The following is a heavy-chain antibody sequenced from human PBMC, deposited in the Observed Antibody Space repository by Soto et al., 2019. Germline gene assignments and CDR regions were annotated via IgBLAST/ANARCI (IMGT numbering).Heavy chain of an antibody. V-gene: IGHV5-51*01. CDR2: IYPGDSDT. Sequence: GESLKISCKGSGYSFTSHWIGWVRQMPGKGLECMGIIYPGDSDTRYTPSFQGHVTISVDKSTTTAYLQWSSLKASDTAMYYCAKTGASHGFAIWGQGTMVTVSS. J-gene: IGHJ3*02. D-gene: IGHD1-26*01. CDR3: AKTGASHGFAI. CDR1: GYSFTSHW.